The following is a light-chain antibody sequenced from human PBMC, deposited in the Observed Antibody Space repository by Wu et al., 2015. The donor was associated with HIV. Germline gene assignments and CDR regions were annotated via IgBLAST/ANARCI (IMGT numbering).Light chain of an antibody. Sequence: EAVMTQSPATLSVSPRERATLSCRTSQSVSNSLAWYQHKPGQGPRLLIYGSFTRASGTPARFSGSGSGTEFTLTISDIQSEDFAVYYCQHYHNWPPWTFGQGTKVEMK. CDR2: GSF. CDR3: QHYHNWPPWT. V-gene: IGKV3-15*01. CDR1: QSVSNS. J-gene: IGKJ1*01.